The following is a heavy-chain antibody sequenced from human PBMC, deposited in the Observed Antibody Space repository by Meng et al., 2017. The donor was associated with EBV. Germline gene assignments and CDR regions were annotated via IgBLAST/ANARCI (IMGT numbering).Heavy chain of an antibody. CDR3: ARNRGNGDYYFDY. CDR2: ISSSSSYI. Sequence: EVQLVECGGGLVKPGGSLRLSCAASGFTFSSYSMNWVRQAPGKGLEWVSSISSSSSYIYYADSVKGRFTISRDNAKNSLYLQMNSLRAEDTAVYYCARNRGNGDYYFDYWGQGTLVTVSS. J-gene: IGHJ4*02. V-gene: IGHV3-21*01. D-gene: IGHD4-17*01. CDR1: GFTFSSYS.